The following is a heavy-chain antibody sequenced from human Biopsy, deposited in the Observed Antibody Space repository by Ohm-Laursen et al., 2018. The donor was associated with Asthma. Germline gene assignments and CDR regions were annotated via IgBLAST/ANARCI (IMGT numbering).Heavy chain of an antibody. CDR2: VNTGNGDT. J-gene: IGHJ3*01. V-gene: IGHV1-3*04. CDR1: GYNFISFA. D-gene: IGHD3-9*01. CDR3: ARTYYDFLTGQVKDVFGV. Sequence: SVKVSCNASGYNFISFAIHWVRQAPGQRLEWMGWVNTGNGDTKYSQKFQGRVTITRDTSASTAYMELRRLRSEDTATYYCARTYYDFLTGQVKDVFGVWGQGTMVTVSS.